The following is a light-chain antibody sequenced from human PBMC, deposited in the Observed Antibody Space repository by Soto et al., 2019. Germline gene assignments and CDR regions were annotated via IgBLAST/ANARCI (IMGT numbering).Light chain of an antibody. J-gene: IGKJ1*01. Sequence: EIVLTQSPGTLSLSPGERATLSCRASQSVTSNYLAWYQQKPGQAPRLLIFGASIRDTGIPDRFIGSGSGTDVTLTISSLESEDCAVYYCQQYDSSPGTFARGTDVEIK. CDR3: QQYDSSPGT. V-gene: IGKV3-20*01. CDR1: QSVTSNY. CDR2: GAS.